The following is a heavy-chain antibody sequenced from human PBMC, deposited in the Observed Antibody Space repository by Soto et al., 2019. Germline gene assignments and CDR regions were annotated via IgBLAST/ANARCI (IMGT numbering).Heavy chain of an antibody. CDR2: MNPNSGNT. V-gene: IGHV1-8*01. J-gene: IGHJ4*02. Sequence: QMQLVQSGAEVKKPGASVKVSCKASGYTFTSYDINWVRQATGQGLEWMGWMNPNSGNTGYAQKFQGRVTMTRNTSISTAYMKLSSLRGEDKAAYCCTREVGGNRFAYWGQGTPVTASS. CDR1: GYTFTSYD. D-gene: IGHD1-26*01. CDR3: TREVGGNRFAY.